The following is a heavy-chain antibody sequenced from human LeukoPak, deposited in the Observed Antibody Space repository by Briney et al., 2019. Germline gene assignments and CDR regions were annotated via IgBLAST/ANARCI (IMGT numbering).Heavy chain of an antibody. CDR3: ARGSRVWFGELLFDY. V-gene: IGHV3-11*06. J-gene: IGHJ4*02. D-gene: IGHD3-10*01. Sequence: KPGGSLRLSCAASGFTFSDYYMSWIRQAPGKGLGWVSYISSSSSYTNYADSVKGRFTISRDNAKNSLYLQMNSLRAEDTAVYYCARGSRVWFGELLFDYWGQGTLVTVSS. CDR1: GFTFSDYY. CDR2: ISSSSSYT.